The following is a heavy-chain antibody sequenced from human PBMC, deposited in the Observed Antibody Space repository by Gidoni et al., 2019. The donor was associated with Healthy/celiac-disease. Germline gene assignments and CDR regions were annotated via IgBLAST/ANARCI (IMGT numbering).Heavy chain of an antibody. CDR1: GFTFSSYS. J-gene: IGHJ5*02. D-gene: IGHD2-2*02. V-gene: IGHV3-21*01. Sequence: GSLRLSCAASGFTFSSYSMNWVRQAPGKGLEWVSSISSSSSYIYYEDSVKGRFTISRDNAKNSLYLQMNSLRAEDTAVYYCARDNTRGWFDPWGQGTLVTVSS. CDR3: ARDNTRGWFDP. CDR2: ISSSSSYI.